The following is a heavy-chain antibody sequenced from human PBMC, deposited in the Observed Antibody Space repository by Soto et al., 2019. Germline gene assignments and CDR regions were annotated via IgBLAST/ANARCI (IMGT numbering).Heavy chain of an antibody. CDR1: GYSFTKYW. CDR2: IYPDESDT. V-gene: IGHV5-51*03. Sequence: EVQLVQSGAEVKEPGESLKISCKCSGYSFTKYWIGWVRQLPGKGLEWMAIIYPDESDTRHSLSFQGQVTISAKKSISTAYLHRSSVKDSDTVMYYCVRMVFSGGGCLSYYDYGMNIWGPGTTVTVSS. D-gene: IGHD2-15*01. CDR3: VRMVFSGGGCLSYYDYGMNI. J-gene: IGHJ6*02.